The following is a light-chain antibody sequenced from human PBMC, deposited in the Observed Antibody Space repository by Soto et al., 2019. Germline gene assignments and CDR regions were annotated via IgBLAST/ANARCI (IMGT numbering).Light chain of an antibody. V-gene: IGKV1-39*01. CDR2: AAS. Sequence: DIQMTQSPSSLSASVGDRVTITCRASQSISSYVNWYQQKPGKAPKLLSYAASSLQSGVQSRFSGSGSGTDCTLTISSLQPEDFATYYCQQSYSTPWTFGQGTKVDIK. CDR3: QQSYSTPWT. CDR1: QSISSY. J-gene: IGKJ1*01.